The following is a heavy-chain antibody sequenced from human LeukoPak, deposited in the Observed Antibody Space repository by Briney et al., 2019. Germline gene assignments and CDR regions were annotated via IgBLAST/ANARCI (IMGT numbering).Heavy chain of an antibody. V-gene: IGHV1-18*01. Sequence: ASVKVSCKASGYTFTSYGISWVRQAPGQGLEWMGWISAYNGNTNYAQKLQGRVTMTTDTSTSTAYMELRSLRSDDTAVYYCARDLPYSSGWYGHYYYGMDVWGQGTTVTVSS. J-gene: IGHJ6*02. CDR2: ISAYNGNT. CDR1: GYTFTSYG. D-gene: IGHD6-19*01. CDR3: ARDLPYSSGWYGHYYYGMDV.